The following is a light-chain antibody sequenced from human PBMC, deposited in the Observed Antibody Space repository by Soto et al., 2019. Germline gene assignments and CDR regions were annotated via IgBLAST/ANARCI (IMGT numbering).Light chain of an antibody. V-gene: IGLV2-14*01. CDR2: EVS. Sequence: QSALTQPASVSVSPGQSINISFTGTSSDVGGYNYVSWYQQHPGKAPKLMIYEVSNRPSGVSDRFSGSKSGNTASLTISGLQAEDEADYYCGSYTSSRIYVFGAGTKVTVL. CDR1: SSDVGGYNY. CDR3: GSYTSSRIYV. J-gene: IGLJ1*01.